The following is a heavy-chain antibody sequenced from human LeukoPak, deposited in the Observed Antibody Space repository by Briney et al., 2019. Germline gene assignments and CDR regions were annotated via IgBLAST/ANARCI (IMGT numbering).Heavy chain of an antibody. CDR3: AREFGHNRWYFDY. Sequence: PGRSLRLSCAASGFTFRTYSIHWVRQAPGKGLEWATVVSADGRTQLYSDSVKGRFTVSRDNSLNTLHLQMNSLKTEDTAVYYCAREFGHNRWYFDYWGQGALVTVSS. CDR2: VSADGRTQ. CDR1: GFTFRTYS. D-gene: IGHD5-24*01. J-gene: IGHJ4*02. V-gene: IGHV3-30*03.